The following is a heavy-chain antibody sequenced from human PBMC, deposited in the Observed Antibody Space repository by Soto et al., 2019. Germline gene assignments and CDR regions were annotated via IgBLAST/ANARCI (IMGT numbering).Heavy chain of an antibody. Sequence: QLQLQESGPGLVKPSETLSLTCTVSGGSIRSNSYYWGWIRQPPGKGLEWIGHIYYSGTTYYNPSLKSRVSISVDTSKNQFSLNLGSVTAADTAVYYCARPYSDAYKWFDPWGQGTLVTVSS. J-gene: IGHJ5*02. D-gene: IGHD4-17*01. CDR2: IYYSGTT. CDR3: ARPYSDAYKWFDP. V-gene: IGHV4-39*01. CDR1: GGSIRSNSYY.